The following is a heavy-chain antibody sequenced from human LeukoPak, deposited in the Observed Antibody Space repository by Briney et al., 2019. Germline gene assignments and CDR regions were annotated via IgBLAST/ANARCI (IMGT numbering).Heavy chain of an antibody. CDR2: FEPEDGET. D-gene: IGHD1-1*01. V-gene: IGHV1-24*01. CDR3: AASSPQNWKAHEY. CDR1: GHTLIALS. J-gene: IGHJ4*02. Sequence: ASVKVSCKVSGHTLIALSMHWVRQGPGKGGEWLGGFEPEDGETIYAPQFQGRVTMTDDTSTHTAYMELTSLPSEDTAVYYCAASSPQNWKAHEYWGQGTLVTVSS.